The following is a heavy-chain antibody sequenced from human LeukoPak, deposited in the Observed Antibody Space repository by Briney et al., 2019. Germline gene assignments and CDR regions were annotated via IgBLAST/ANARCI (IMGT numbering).Heavy chain of an antibody. CDR3: ATYDSVWRSSDY. D-gene: IGHD3-16*01. Sequence: GGSLRLSCAASGFTFSSYSMNWARQAPGKGLEWVANIKQDGSEKYYVDSVKGRFTISRDNAKNSLFLQMNSLRAEDTAVYYCATYDSVWRSSDYWGQGTLVTVSS. V-gene: IGHV3-7*01. J-gene: IGHJ4*02. CDR2: IKQDGSEK. CDR1: GFTFSSYS.